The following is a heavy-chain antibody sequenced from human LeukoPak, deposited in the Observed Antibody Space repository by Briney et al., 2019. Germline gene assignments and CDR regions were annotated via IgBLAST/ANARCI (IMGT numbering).Heavy chain of an antibody. J-gene: IGHJ4*02. V-gene: IGHV3-13*01. D-gene: IGHD6-13*01. Sequence: QPGGSLRLSCEASGFTISGYDMHWVRQATGKGLEGVSAIGTTGDTYYSDSVRGRFTISRENAKNSLDLQMNRLRAGDTAVYYCARSPSYSSSWYALDYWGQGTLVTVSS. CDR2: IGTTGDT. CDR3: ARSPSYSSSWYALDY. CDR1: GFTISGYD.